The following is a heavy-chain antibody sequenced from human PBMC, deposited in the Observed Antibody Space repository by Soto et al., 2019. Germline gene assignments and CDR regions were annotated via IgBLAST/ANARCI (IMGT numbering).Heavy chain of an antibody. V-gene: IGHV4-59*01. CDR2: VYYTGST. CDR3: ARSVAVPGAHIDY. J-gene: IGHJ4*02. Sequence: SETLSLTCSVSGGSISGSYWSWIRQSPGKGLEWLGYVYYTGSTNCSPSLRSRVSISVDTSKNEFSLRLSSVTAADTAVYFCARSVAVPGAHIDYWGQGTQVTVSS. CDR1: GGSISGSY. D-gene: IGHD6-19*01.